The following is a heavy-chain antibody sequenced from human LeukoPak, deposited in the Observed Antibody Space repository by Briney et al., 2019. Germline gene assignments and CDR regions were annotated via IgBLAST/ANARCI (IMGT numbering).Heavy chain of an antibody. Sequence: GGSLRLSCAASGFTFSTYWMHWVRQAPGKGLVWVSRIITDGSSTSYADSVKGRFTISRDNAKNTLYLQMNSLRVEDTAVYYCISAGEYGGPYYFDYWGQGILVTVSS. CDR2: IITDGSST. D-gene: IGHD4-23*01. CDR1: GFTFSTYW. J-gene: IGHJ4*02. CDR3: ISAGEYGGPYYFDY. V-gene: IGHV3-74*01.